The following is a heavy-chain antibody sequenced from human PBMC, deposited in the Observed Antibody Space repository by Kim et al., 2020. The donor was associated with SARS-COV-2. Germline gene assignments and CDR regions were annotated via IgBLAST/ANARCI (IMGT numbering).Heavy chain of an antibody. CDR2: T. CDR3: ARHVRNWYFDL. V-gene: IGHV4-39*01. J-gene: IGHJ2*01. Sequence: TYNPPAATNRVTMSGDTSKNQFSLKLTSVTAEDTAVYYCARHVRNWYFDLWGRGTLVTVSS.